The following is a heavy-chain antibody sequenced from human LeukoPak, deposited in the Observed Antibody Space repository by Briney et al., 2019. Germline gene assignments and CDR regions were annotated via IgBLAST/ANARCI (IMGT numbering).Heavy chain of an antibody. CDR1: GVSISSGGYY. V-gene: IGHV4-39*07. Sequence: SETLSLTCTVSGVSISSGGYYWSWIRQPPGKGLEWIGEINHSGSTNYNPSLKSRVTISVDTSKNQFSLKLSSVTAADTAVYYCARGRISRQYTRWLQFDPNWFDPWGQGTLVTVSS. J-gene: IGHJ5*02. CDR3: ARGRISRQYTRWLQFDPNWFDP. D-gene: IGHD5-24*01. CDR2: INHSGST.